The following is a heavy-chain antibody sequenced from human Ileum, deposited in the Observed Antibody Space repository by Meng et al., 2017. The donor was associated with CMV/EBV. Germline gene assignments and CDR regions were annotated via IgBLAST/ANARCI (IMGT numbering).Heavy chain of an antibody. Sequence: QVPLLWAVPGLLTPSETLSLACTVSGDSINNYYWGWIRQPAGKGLEWIGRVSSTGRINYNPSLESQVTMSLDTSKNQFFLNLRSVTAADTALYYCARVILPAHRGAFDIWGRGTMVTVSS. CDR1: GDSINNYY. CDR2: VSSTGRI. V-gene: IGHV4-4*07. J-gene: IGHJ3*02. CDR3: ARVILPAHRGAFDI. D-gene: IGHD1-26*01.